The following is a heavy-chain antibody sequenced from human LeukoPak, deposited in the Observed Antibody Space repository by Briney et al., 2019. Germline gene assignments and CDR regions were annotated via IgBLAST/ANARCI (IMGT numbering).Heavy chain of an antibody. Sequence: KPSQTLSLTCTVSGGSISSGSYYWRWIRQPAGKGLEWIGRIYTSGSTNYNPSLKSRVTISVDTSKNQFSLKLSSVTAADTAVYYCARVRLYSSSWYDAFDIWGQGTMVTVSS. CDR3: ARVRLYSSSWYDAFDI. D-gene: IGHD6-13*01. J-gene: IGHJ3*02. CDR1: GGSISSGSYY. V-gene: IGHV4-61*02. CDR2: IYTSGST.